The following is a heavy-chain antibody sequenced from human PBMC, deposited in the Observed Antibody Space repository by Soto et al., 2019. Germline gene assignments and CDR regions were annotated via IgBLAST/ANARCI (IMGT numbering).Heavy chain of an antibody. CDR3: ARGPHYYGSSGYYDFDY. Sequence: KTSETLSLTCTVSGGSISSGGYYWSWIRQHPGKGLEWIGYIYYSGSTYYNPSLKSRVTISVDTSKNQFSLKLSSVTAADTAVYYCARGPHYYGSSGYYDFDYWGQGTLVTVSS. V-gene: IGHV4-31*03. CDR2: IYYSGST. CDR1: GGSISSGGYY. D-gene: IGHD3-22*01. J-gene: IGHJ4*02.